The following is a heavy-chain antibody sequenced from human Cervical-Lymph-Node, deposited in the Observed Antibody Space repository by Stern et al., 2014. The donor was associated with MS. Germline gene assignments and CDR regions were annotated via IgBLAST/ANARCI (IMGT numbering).Heavy chain of an antibody. Sequence: QVQLQESGPGLVRPSQTLSLTCPVSGGSLRRGGFYWTWIRQLPGKGLEWIGYSFHSGATYNNPSLKSRVTISVDTSKNQFSLTLNSVTAADTAVYYCARQMGIHSYWYFDLWGRGTLVTVSP. CDR1: GGSLRRGGFY. J-gene: IGHJ2*01. CDR2: SFHSGAT. D-gene: IGHD7-27*01. V-gene: IGHV4-31*03. CDR3: ARQMGIHSYWYFDL.